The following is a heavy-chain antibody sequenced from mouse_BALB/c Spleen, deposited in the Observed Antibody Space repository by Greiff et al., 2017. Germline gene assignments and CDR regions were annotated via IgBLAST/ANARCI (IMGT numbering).Heavy chain of an antibody. D-gene: IGHD2-1*01. Sequence: EVQLVESGGGLVQPGGSLKLSCAASGFSFSSYTMSWVRQTPEKRLEWVAYISDGGGSTYYPDTVKGRFTISRDNAKNTLYLQMSSLMSEDTAMYYCARQLYYGNYGGFAYWGQGTLVTVSA. V-gene: IGHV5-12-2*01. CDR2: ISDGGGST. J-gene: IGHJ3*01. CDR1: GFSFSSYT. CDR3: ARQLYYGNYGGFAY.